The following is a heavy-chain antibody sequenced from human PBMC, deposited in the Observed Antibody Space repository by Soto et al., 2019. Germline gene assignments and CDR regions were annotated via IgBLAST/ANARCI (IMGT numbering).Heavy chain of an antibody. Sequence: QVQLVQSGAEVKEPGASVKISCKASGYTFTSYGISWVRQAPGQGLEWMSWISAYNGDTNYAQEVQGRVTMTTDTSTSTAFMELRSLRFDDTAVYYCVRDPDGHIDFDYWGQGTLVTVSS. CDR1: GYTFTSYG. J-gene: IGHJ4*02. CDR3: VRDPDGHIDFDY. V-gene: IGHV1-18*01. CDR2: ISAYNGDT.